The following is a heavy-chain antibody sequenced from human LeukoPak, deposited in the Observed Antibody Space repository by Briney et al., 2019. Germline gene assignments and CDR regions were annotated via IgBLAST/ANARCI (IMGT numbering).Heavy chain of an antibody. V-gene: IGHV3-20*04. CDR1: GFTFDDYG. Sequence: PGGSQRLSCEASGFTFDDYGMSWVRQSTGKGLEWVSAITNWNGGSTGYADSVRGRFTISRDNAKNSLYLQMNSLRAEDTALYYCARCSRSSTDCYSAFDIWGQGTMVTVSS. D-gene: IGHD2-2*02. J-gene: IGHJ3*02. CDR3: ARCSRSSTDCYSAFDI. CDR2: ITNWNGGST.